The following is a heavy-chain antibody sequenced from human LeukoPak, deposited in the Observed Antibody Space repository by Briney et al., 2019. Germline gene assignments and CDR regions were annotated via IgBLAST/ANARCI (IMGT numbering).Heavy chain of an antibody. D-gene: IGHD6-19*01. Sequence: SVKVSCQASGGTFSSYAISGVRPAPGQGVAWRSGIIRIFGTANDAQKFQGSVTITTDESTSTAYMELSRQSSEDTAVYYCARVGGQWTSWFDPWGQGTLVTVSS. CDR1: GGTFSSYA. V-gene: IGHV1-69*05. J-gene: IGHJ5*02. CDR2: IIRIFGTA. CDR3: ARVGGQWTSWFDP.